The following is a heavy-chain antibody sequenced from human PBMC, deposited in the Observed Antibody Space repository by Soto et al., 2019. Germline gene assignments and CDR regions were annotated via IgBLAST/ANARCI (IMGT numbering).Heavy chain of an antibody. CDR3: ASYGSGWYGDDY. CDR2: ISSSGSTI. Sequence: EVQLVESGGGLVQPGGSLRLSCAASGFTFSSYEMNWVRQAPGKGLAWVSYISSSGSTIYYADSVKGRFTISRDNAKNSLYLQMHSRRAEDTAVYYCASYGSGWYGDDYWGQGTLVTVSS. V-gene: IGHV3-48*03. CDR1: GFTFSSYE. D-gene: IGHD6-19*01. J-gene: IGHJ4*02.